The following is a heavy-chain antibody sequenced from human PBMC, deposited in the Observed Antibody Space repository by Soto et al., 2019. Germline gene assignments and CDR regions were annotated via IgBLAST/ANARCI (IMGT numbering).Heavy chain of an antibody. CDR2: INSDGSST. J-gene: IGHJ4*02. CDR3: ANVAAAGQN. CDR1: GFTFRSYW. Sequence: GGALRVSGAASGFTFRSYWKHGVRQAPGTGRVWVSRINSDGSSTSHADSENGRFPISRDNAKNTQYLQMNRLRAEDTAVYYCANVAAAGQNSGQGTQVTVSA. V-gene: IGHV3-74*01. D-gene: IGHD6-13*01.